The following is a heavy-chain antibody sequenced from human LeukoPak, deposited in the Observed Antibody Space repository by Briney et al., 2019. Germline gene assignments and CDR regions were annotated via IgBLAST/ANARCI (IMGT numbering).Heavy chain of an antibody. Sequence: PGGSLRLSWAASGFTFSNYAMTWVRQAPGKGLEWVSTISSSGANTYYADSVKGRFTISRDNSKITLYLQMNSLRAEDTAVYYCAKSAYDGALYNWFDPWGQGTLVTVSS. CDR1: GFTFSNYA. J-gene: IGHJ5*02. V-gene: IGHV3-23*01. CDR2: ISSSGANT. D-gene: IGHD4-17*01. CDR3: AKSAYDGALYNWFDP.